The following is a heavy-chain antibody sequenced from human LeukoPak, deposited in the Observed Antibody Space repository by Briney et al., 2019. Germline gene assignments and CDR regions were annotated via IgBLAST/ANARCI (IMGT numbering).Heavy chain of an antibody. D-gene: IGHD3-22*01. CDR1: GFTFSEFA. J-gene: IGHJ4*02. CDR3: ARDGYYYDSSGYLGSDYFDY. Sequence: PGGSLRLSCAASGFTFSEFAMNWVRQAPGKGLEWVSFVGGDDATFYTESVKGRFTVSRDNSKNTLSLQMNSLRAEDTAVYYCARDGYYYDSSGYLGSDYFDYWGQGTLVTVSS. CDR2: VGGDDAT. V-gene: IGHV3-23*01.